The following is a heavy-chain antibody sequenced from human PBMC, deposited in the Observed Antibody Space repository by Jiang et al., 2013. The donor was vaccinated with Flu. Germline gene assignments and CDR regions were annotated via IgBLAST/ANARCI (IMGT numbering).Heavy chain of an antibody. J-gene: IGHJ4*02. D-gene: IGHD3-10*01. CDR3: ARREYGSGSYHLDY. CDR2: IYPGDSDT. V-gene: IGHV5-51*01. Sequence: ISCQGSGYRFSGLWIGWLRQLPGKGLEWMGIIYPGDSDTRYSPSFQGQVTISADKSISTAYLQWSSLKASDTAMYYCARREYGSGSYHLDYWGQGTLVTVSS. CDR1: GYRFSGLW.